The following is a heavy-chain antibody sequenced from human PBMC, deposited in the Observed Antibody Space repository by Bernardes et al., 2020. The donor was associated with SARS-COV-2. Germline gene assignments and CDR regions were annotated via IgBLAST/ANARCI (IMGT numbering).Heavy chain of an antibody. D-gene: IGHD3-3*01. V-gene: IGHV1-2*02. CDR3: ARDYDFWSGSLQNFDY. CDR2: INPNSGGT. CDR1: GYTFTGYY. J-gene: IGHJ4*02. Sequence: ASVKVSCKASGYTFTGYYMHWVRQAPGQGLEWMGWINPNSGGTNYAQKFQGRVTMTRDTSISTAYMELSRLRSDDTAVYYCARDYDFWSGSLQNFDYWGQGTLVTVSS.